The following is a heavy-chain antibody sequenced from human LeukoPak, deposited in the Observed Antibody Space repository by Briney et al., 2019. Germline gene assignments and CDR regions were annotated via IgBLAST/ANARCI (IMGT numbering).Heavy chain of an antibody. D-gene: IGHD1-20*01. CDR2: IRYDGSNK. J-gene: IGHJ4*02. Sequence: AGGSLRLSCAASGFTFSSYGMHWVRQAPGKGLEWVAFIRYDGSNKYYADSVKGRFTISRDNSKNTLYLQMNSLRAEDTAVYYCAKDRAYNWNYFDYWGQGTLVTVSS. CDR1: GFTFSSYG. V-gene: IGHV3-30*02. CDR3: AKDRAYNWNYFDY.